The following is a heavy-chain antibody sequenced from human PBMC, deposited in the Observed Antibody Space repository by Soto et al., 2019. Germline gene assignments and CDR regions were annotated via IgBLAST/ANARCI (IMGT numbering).Heavy chain of an antibody. CDR2: ISSSSSYI. V-gene: IGHV3-21*01. D-gene: IGHD5-12*01. Sequence: TGGSLRLSCAACGFTFSSYSMNWVRQAPGKGLEWVSSISSSSSYIYYADSVKGRFTISRDNAKNSLYLQMNSLRAEDTAVYYCARDRGYSGYVEFYYYYGMGVWGQGTTVTVSS. CDR3: ARDRGYSGYVEFYYYYGMGV. J-gene: IGHJ6*02. CDR1: GFTFSSYS.